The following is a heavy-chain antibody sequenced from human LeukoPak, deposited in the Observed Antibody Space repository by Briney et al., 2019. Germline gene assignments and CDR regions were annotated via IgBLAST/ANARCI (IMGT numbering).Heavy chain of an antibody. Sequence: GGSLRLSCAASGFTFSSYAMHWVRQAPGKGLEWVSSISSSSSYIYYADSVKGRFTISRDNAKNSLYLQMNSLRAEDTAVYYCARDRWEPLTVFDYWGQGTLVTVSS. V-gene: IGHV3-21*01. CDR1: GFTFSSYA. CDR3: ARDRWEPLTVFDY. D-gene: IGHD1-26*01. J-gene: IGHJ4*02. CDR2: ISSSSSYI.